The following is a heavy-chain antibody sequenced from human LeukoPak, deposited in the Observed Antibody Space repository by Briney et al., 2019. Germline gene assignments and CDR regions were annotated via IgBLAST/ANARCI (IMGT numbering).Heavy chain of an antibody. CDR2: ISGIGGST. CDR3: AKDRTAPLHPGD. Sequence: GRSLRLSCAASGFTFSSYAMSWVRQAPGKGLEWVSAISGIGGSTYYADSVKDRFTISRDNSKNTLYLQMNSLRAEDTAVYYCAKDRTAPLHPGDWGQGTLVTVSS. CDR1: GFTFSSYA. J-gene: IGHJ1*01. D-gene: IGHD3-10*01. V-gene: IGHV3-23*01.